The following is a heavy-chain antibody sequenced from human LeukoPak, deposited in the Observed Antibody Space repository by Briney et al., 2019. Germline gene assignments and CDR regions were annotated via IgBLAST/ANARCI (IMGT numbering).Heavy chain of an antibody. CDR2: INPNSGDT. Sequence: ASVKVSCKASGYTFTGYYMHWVRRAPGQGLEWMGWINPNSGDTNYAEKFQGRVTMTRDTSISTAYMDLRRLRSDDTAVYYCARDYSSSSGYFDYWGQGTLVTVSS. D-gene: IGHD6-6*01. CDR1: GYTFTGYY. J-gene: IGHJ4*02. V-gene: IGHV1-2*02. CDR3: ARDYSSSSGYFDY.